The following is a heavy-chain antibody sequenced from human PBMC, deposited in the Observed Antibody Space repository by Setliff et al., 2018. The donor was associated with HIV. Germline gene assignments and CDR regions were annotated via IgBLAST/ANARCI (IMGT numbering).Heavy chain of an antibody. Sequence: SETLSLTCTVSGYSISSGYYWGWIRQPPGKGLEWIGSIYHSGSTYYNSSLNSRVTIAVDTSKDQFSLNLSTVTAADTAVYYCGRVAGYCAPSRCYGYNAFDIWGPGTMVTVSS. V-gene: IGHV4-38-2*02. CDR1: GYSISSGYY. CDR3: GRVAGYCAPSRCYGYNAFDI. J-gene: IGHJ3*02. D-gene: IGHD2-15*01. CDR2: IYHSGST.